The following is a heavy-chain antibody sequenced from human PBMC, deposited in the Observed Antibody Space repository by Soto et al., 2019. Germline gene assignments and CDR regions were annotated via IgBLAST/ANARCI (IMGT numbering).Heavy chain of an antibody. D-gene: IGHD5-12*01. J-gene: IGHJ4*02. Sequence: SGPTLGNPPKTLTLTCTVPGFSPTRPDVGVSWIPQPPGKALEWLAHIFSNDQKSYSTSLKSSLTISKDTSKSLVVLIMTNMDPVDTATYYCARISRYGYDFDYWGQGTLVTVS. CDR3: ARISRYGYDFDY. V-gene: IGHV2-26*02. CDR2: IFSNDQK. CDR1: GFSPTRPDVG.